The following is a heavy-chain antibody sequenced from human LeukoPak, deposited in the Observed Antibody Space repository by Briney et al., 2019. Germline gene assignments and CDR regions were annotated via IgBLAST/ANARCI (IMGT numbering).Heavy chain of an antibody. Sequence: GGSLRLSCAASGFTFSNYAINWVRQAPRKGLEWVSTIRSSGGSTYYADSVKGRFTISRDTSKNMVYLQMNSLRAEETAVYYCARDLGGYGYYGMDVWGQGTTVTVSS. V-gene: IGHV3-23*01. CDR3: ARDLGGYGYYGMDV. J-gene: IGHJ6*02. CDR1: GFTFSNYA. D-gene: IGHD3-22*01. CDR2: IRSSGGST.